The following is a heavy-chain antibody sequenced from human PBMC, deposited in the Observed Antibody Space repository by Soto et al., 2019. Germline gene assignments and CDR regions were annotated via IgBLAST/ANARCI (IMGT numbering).Heavy chain of an antibody. V-gene: IGHV4-59*01. CDR2: IYYSGST. D-gene: IGHD3-3*01. CDR3: ARVNYDCWSGYYSYYYYYRMDL. J-gene: IGHJ6*02. Sequence: QVQLQESGPGLVKPSETLSLTCTVSGGSISSYYWSWIRQPPGKGLEWIGYIYYSGSTNYNPSLKGRVTISLETSKNQFILKLGSWTAADTGVYYSARVNYDCWSGYYSYYYYYRMDLWGQGTTVTVSS. CDR1: GGSISSYY.